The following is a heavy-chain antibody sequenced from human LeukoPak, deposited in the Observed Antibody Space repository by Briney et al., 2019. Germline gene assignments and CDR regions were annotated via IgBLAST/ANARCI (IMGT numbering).Heavy chain of an antibody. V-gene: IGHV1-18*04. Sequence: GASVKLSCKTSGYTFTGYYLHWVRQAPGQGLEWMGWINTYDGSTNYAQKLQGRVTLTTDTSTSTAYMELRSLRSDDTAVYYCARDPDGGRDFDYWGQGNLVTVSS. J-gene: IGHJ4*02. CDR2: INTYDGST. CDR1: GYTFTGYY. D-gene: IGHD4-23*01. CDR3: ARDPDGGRDFDY.